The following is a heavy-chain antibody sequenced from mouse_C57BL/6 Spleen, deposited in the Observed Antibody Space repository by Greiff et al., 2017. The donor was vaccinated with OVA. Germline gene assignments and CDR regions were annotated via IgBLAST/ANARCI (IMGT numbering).Heavy chain of an antibody. CDR3: TRDHGSYYFDY. V-gene: IGHV5-9-1*02. Sequence: EVMLVESGEGLVKPGGSLKLSCAASGFTFSSYAMSWVRQTPEKRLEWVAYISSGGGYIYYADTVKGRFTISRDNARNTLYLQMSSLKSEDTAMYYCTRDHGSYYFDYWGQGTTLTVAS. J-gene: IGHJ2*01. CDR1: GFTFSSYA. CDR2: ISSGGGYI.